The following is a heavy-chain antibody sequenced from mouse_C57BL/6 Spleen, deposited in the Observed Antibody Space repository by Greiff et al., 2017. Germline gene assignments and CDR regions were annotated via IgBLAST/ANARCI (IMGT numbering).Heavy chain of an antibody. J-gene: IGHJ4*01. CDR2: INPGSGGT. Sequence: VQLQQSGAELVRPGTSVKVSCKASGYAFTNYLIEWVKQRPGQGLEWIGVINPGSGGTNYNEKFKGKAPLTADKSSSTCYMQLRSLTSEASAVYVCARGGKKTYYYAMDYWGKGTSVTVSS. V-gene: IGHV1-54*01. CDR1: GYAFTNYL. CDR3: ARGGKKTYYYAMDY.